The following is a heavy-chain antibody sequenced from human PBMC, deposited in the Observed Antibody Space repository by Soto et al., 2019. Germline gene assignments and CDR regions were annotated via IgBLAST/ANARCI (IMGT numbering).Heavy chain of an antibody. CDR3: AREDSSGWYSNWFDP. V-gene: IGHV4-59*01. CDR2: IYYSGST. CDR1: GGSISSYY. D-gene: IGHD6-19*01. J-gene: IGHJ5*02. Sequence: PSETLSLTCAVSGGSISSYYWSWIRQPPGKGLEWIGYIYYSGSTNYNPSLKSRVTISVDTSKNQFSLKLSSVTAADTAVYYCAREDSSGWYSNWFDPWGQGTLVTVSS.